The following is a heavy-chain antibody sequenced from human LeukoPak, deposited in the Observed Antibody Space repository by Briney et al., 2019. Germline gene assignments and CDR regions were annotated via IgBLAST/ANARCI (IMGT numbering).Heavy chain of an antibody. V-gene: IGHV3-74*01. CDR2: INSDGSST. CDR1: GFTFSSYW. J-gene: IGHJ2*01. Sequence: GGSLRLSCAASGFTFSSYWMHWVRQAPGKGLVWVSRINSDGSSTSYADSVKGRFTISRDNAKNMLYLQMNSLRAEDTAVFYCARESTVAGSWYFDLWGRGTLVTVSS. D-gene: IGHD6-19*01. CDR3: ARESTVAGSWYFDL.